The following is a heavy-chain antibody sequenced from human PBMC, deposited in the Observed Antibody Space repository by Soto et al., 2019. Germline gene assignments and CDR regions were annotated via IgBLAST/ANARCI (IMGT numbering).Heavy chain of an antibody. CDR1: GGTFSSYT. CDR3: ATYYYDSSGCSYVDY. D-gene: IGHD3-22*01. J-gene: IGHJ4*02. V-gene: IGHV1-69*02. Sequence: QVQLVQSGAEVKKPGSSVKVSCKASGGTFSSYTISWVRQAPGQGLEWMGRIIPILGIANYAQKLQGRVTITADKSXXTAYMELSSLRSEDTAVYYCATYYYDSSGCSYVDYWGQGTLVTVSS. CDR2: IIPILGIA.